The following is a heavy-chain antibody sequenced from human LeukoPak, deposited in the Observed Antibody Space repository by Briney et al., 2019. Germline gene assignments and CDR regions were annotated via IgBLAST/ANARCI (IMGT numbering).Heavy chain of an antibody. CDR3: ARGPLGSRWWYAFDI. V-gene: IGHV1-8*03. D-gene: IGHD2-15*01. CDR2: RSPNSGKT. CDR1: GGTFSSYA. Sequence: GSSVKVSCKASGGTFSSYAISWWRRAAGQGLEWMGWRSPNSGKTGYTQKCQGRVTIHRNTSISTAYMELSSLRSEGTAVYYCARGPLGSRWWYAFDIWGQGTMVTVSS. J-gene: IGHJ3*02.